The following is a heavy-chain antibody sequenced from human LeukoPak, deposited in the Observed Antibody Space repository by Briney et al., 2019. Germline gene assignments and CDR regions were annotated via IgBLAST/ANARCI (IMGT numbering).Heavy chain of an antibody. CDR1: AFTSNNYW. CDR2: IKGDGSST. J-gene: IGHJ4*02. CDR3: ARDSAGGYCSSTSCYVDY. Sequence: GGSLRLSCVASAFTSNNYWMHWVRQAPGKGLVWVSRIKGDGSSTNYADSVRGRFTISRDNAKNTVYLQMNSLRAEDTAVYYCARDSAGGYCSSTSCYVDYWGQGTLVTVPS. V-gene: IGHV3-74*01. D-gene: IGHD2-2*01.